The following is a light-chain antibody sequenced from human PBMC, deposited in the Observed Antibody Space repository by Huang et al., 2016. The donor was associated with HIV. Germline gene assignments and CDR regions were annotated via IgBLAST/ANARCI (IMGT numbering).Light chain of an antibody. V-gene: IGKV1-39*01. Sequence: DIQLTQSPSSLSASVGDRVTITCRASQTITTYLNWYQQKPWKAPHLLIYGASNVQSGVPSRFSGIGSGTDFTLIISGLQPEDFATYYCQQTYTFPAFGRGTKVEIK. CDR2: GAS. J-gene: IGKJ1*01. CDR1: QTITTY. CDR3: QQTYTFPA.